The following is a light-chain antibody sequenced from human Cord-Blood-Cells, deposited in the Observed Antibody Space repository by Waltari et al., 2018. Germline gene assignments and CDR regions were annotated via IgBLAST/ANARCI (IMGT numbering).Light chain of an antibody. Sequence: QSALTQPPSASGSPGQSVTISCPGTSSDVGGYNHSSWYHQHPCKAPKLLIYEVSKRPSGVPDRFSGSKSGNTASLTVSGLQAEDEADYYCSSFAGSNNLVFGGGTKLTVL. CDR3: SSFAGSNNLV. J-gene: IGLJ3*02. CDR1: SSDVGGYNH. V-gene: IGLV2-8*01. CDR2: EVS.